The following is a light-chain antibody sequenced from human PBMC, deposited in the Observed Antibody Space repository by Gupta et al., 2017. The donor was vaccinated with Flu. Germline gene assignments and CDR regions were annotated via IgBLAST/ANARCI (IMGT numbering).Light chain of an antibody. Sequence: PATLSWSPGQRPTPSCRAIRTLRTSLASYHQKPGQPPRLLVYDASNSATGIPARFRGSESGTDFTLTISSLEPEDFAVYYCQQRTNWLWTFGQGTKVEIK. CDR3: QQRTNWLWT. J-gene: IGKJ1*01. CDR1: RTLRTS. V-gene: IGKV3-11*01. CDR2: DAS.